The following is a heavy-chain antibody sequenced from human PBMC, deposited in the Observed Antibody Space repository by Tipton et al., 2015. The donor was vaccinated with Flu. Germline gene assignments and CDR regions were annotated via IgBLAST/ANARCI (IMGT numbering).Heavy chain of an antibody. D-gene: IGHD2-2*01. CDR1: GGSISSYY. CDR3: AREFRRPAAMGYYYMDV. V-gene: IGHV4-34*01. J-gene: IGHJ6*03. CDR2: INHSGST. Sequence: TLSLTCTVSGGSISSYYWSWIRQPPGKGLEWIGEINHSGSTNYNPSLKSRVTISVDTSKNQFSLKLSSVTAADTAVYYCAREFRRPAAMGYYYMDVWGKGTTVTVSS.